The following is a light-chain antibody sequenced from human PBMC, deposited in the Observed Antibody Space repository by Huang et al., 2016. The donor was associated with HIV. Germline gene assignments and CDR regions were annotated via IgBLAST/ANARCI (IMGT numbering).Light chain of an antibody. Sequence: EIEMTQSPATLSVSPGERATLSCRASHSVDSDLAWYQQKPGQAPRLLIYDAATRATGISAKFNVTGSGTEFSLSITNLQSEDFAVYYCQQYNDWPPLTFGGGTKVEI. V-gene: IGKV3-15*01. CDR1: HSVDSD. J-gene: IGKJ4*01. CDR2: DAA. CDR3: QQYNDWPPLT.